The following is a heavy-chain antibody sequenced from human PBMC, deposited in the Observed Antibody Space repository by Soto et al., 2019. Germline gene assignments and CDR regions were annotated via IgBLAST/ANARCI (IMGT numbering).Heavy chain of an antibody. CDR2: IYPGDSDT. CDR1: GYSFTSYW. J-gene: IGHJ6*02. D-gene: IGHD2-2*01. CDR3: ARYGCSSTSCYPDYYGMGV. V-gene: IGHV5-51*01. Sequence: GESLKISCKGSGYSFTSYWIGWVRQMPGKGLEWMGIIYPGDSDTRYSPSFQGQVTISADKSISTAYLQWSSLKASDTAMYYCARYGCSSTSCYPDYYGMGVWGQGTTVTVYS.